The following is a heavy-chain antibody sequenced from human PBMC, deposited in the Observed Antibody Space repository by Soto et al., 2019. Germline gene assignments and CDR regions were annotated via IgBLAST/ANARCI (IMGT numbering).Heavy chain of an antibody. CDR2: IVVGSGNT. V-gene: IGHV1-58*01. D-gene: IGHD1-7*01. J-gene: IGHJ3*02. CDR1: GFTFTSSA. Sequence: ASVKVSCKASGFTFTSSAVQWVRQARGQRLEWIGWIVVGSGNTNYAQKFQERVTITRDMSTSTAYMELSSLRSEDTAVYYCAADPSPNWNYDAFDIWGQGTMVTVSS. CDR3: AADPSPNWNYDAFDI.